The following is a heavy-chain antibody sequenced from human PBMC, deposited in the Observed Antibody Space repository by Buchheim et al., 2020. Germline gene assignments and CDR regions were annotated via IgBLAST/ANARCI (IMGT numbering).Heavy chain of an antibody. CDR1: GFTFSSYS. CDR2: ISSSSSYI. Sequence: EVQLVESGGGLVKPGGSLRLSCAASGFTFSSYSMNWVRQAPGKGLEWVSSISSSSSYIYYADSVKGRFTISRDNAKNSLYLQMNSLRAEDTAVYYCARGLVLRYFRGWYAFDIWGQGT. J-gene: IGHJ3*02. CDR3: ARGLVLRYFRGWYAFDI. V-gene: IGHV3-21*01. D-gene: IGHD3-9*01.